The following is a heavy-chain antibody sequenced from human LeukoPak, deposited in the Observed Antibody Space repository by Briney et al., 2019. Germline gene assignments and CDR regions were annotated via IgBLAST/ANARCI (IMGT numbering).Heavy chain of an antibody. Sequence: KSSETLSLTCTVSGGSISTYYWSWIRQPPGKGLEWIGYISYSGDITYNPSLRSRVAISVDTSKNQCSLRLSSVTAADTAVYYCARRVSTMTQFDSWGQGTLVTVSS. CDR1: GGSISTYY. CDR3: ARRVSTMTQFDS. D-gene: IGHD2-2*01. CDR2: ISYSGDI. J-gene: IGHJ4*02. V-gene: IGHV4-59*01.